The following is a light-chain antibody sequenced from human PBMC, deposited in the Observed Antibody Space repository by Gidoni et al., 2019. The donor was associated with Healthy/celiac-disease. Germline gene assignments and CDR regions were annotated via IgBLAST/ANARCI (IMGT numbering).Light chain of an antibody. CDR3: QQYYSTPRT. Sequence: DIVMTQSPDSLAVSLGERATIHCKSSQSVLYSANNKNYLAWYQQKPGQPPKLLIDWASTRESGVPDRFSGSGSGTDFTLTISSLQAEDVAVYYCQQYYSTPRTFGQXTKVEIK. V-gene: IGKV4-1*01. CDR2: WAS. J-gene: IGKJ1*01. CDR1: QSVLYSANNKNY.